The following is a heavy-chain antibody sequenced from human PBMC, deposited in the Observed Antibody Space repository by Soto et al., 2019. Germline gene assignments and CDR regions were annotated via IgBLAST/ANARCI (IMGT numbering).Heavy chain of an antibody. V-gene: IGHV4-34*01. Sequence: SETLSLTCAVYGGSFSGYYWSWIRQPPGKGLEWIGEINHSGSTNYNPSLKSRVTISVDTSKNPFSLKLSSVTAADTAVYFCAIGYVSGSYAAFDIWGQGTMVTVSS. D-gene: IGHD3-10*01. CDR2: INHSGST. J-gene: IGHJ3*02. CDR3: AIGYVSGSYAAFDI. CDR1: GGSFSGYY.